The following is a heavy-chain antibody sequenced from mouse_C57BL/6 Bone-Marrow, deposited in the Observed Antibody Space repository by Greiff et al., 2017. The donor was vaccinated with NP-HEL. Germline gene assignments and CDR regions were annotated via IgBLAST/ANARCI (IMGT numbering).Heavy chain of an antibody. Sequence: EVKLMESGGGLVQPGGSLKLSCAASGFTFSDYYMYWVRQTPEKRLEWVAYISNGGGSTYYPDTVKGRFTISRDNAKNTLYLQMSRLKSEDTAMYYCARHKAGSRYYYAMDYWGQGTSVTVSS. J-gene: IGHJ4*01. CDR2: ISNGGGST. D-gene: IGHD1-1*01. CDR1: GFTFSDYY. CDR3: ARHKAGSRYYYAMDY. V-gene: IGHV5-12*01.